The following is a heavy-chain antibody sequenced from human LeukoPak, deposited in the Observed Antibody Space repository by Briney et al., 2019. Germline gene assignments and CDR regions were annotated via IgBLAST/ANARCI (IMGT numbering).Heavy chain of an antibody. Sequence: GGSLRLSCAASGFTFNNYNMNWVRQPPGKGLEWVSSISSGTNYIFQADSVKGRFTISRDSARNSLSLQMNSLRADDTAVYYCARSAGGNYFDYWDQGTLVTVSS. J-gene: IGHJ4*02. CDR2: ISSGTNYI. CDR1: GFTFNNYN. V-gene: IGHV3-21*01. CDR3: ARSAGGNYFDY. D-gene: IGHD2-8*02.